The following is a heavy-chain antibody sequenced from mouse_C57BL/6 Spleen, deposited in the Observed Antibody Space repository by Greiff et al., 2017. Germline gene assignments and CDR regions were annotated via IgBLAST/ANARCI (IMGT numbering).Heavy chain of an antibody. CDR1: GYTFTSYW. Sequence: VKLQQPGAELVKPGASVKLSCKASGYTFTSYWMHWVKQRPGQGLEWIGMIHPNSGSTNYNEKFKSKATLTVDKSSSTAYMQLSSLTSEDSAVYYCARGGHYYGSSFAMDYWGQGTSVTVSS. J-gene: IGHJ4*01. D-gene: IGHD1-1*01. CDR2: IHPNSGST. V-gene: IGHV1-64*01. CDR3: ARGGHYYGSSFAMDY.